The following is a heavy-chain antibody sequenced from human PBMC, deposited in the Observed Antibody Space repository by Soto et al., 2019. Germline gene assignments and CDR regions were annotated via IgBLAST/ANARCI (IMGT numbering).Heavy chain of an antibody. CDR1: GYTFTGYY. CDR3: ARASHDYTYFAY. Sequence: ASVKVSCKASGYTFTGYYMHWVRQAPVQVLEWMVWINPNSGGTNYAKKFQGWVTMTRDTSISKAYMELSRLRSDDTAVYYCARASHDYTYFAYWAQGTLVTVSS. D-gene: IGHD4-4*01. CDR2: INPNSGGT. J-gene: IGHJ4*02. V-gene: IGHV1-2*04.